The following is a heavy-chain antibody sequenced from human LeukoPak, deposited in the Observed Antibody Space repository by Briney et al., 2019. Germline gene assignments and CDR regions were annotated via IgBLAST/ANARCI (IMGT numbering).Heavy chain of an antibody. V-gene: IGHV3-53*05. J-gene: IGHJ4*02. Sequence: GGSLRLSCAASGFTIYNYYMSWVRQAPGKGLEWVSVIYTDSSTYHADSVKGRFTISRDNSKNTLYLQMNSLRAEDTAVYYCARAYSSGWPPSDYWGQGTLVTVSS. CDR3: ARAYSSGWPPSDY. CDR1: GFTIYNYY. D-gene: IGHD6-19*01. CDR2: IYTDSST.